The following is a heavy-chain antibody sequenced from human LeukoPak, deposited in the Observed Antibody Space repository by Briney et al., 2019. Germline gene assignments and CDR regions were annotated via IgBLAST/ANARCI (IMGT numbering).Heavy chain of an antibody. J-gene: IGHJ4*02. V-gene: IGHV3-7*01. CDR2: IHPDGSET. Sequence: QAGGSLRLSCEASGFTFSTYWMGWVRQAPGKGPEWVANIHPDGSETSYVDSVKGRFTISRGNARKSMFLQMNSLGAEDAAVYSCARRGLSYTIDYWGQGTLVTVSS. CDR3: ARRGLSYTIDY. D-gene: IGHD2/OR15-2a*01. CDR1: GFTFSTYW.